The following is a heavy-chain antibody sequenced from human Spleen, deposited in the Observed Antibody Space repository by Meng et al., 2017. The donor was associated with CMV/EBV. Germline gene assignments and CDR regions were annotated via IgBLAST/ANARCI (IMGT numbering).Heavy chain of an antibody. CDR2: IYYSGST. CDR1: GGSISSSSYY. CDR3: ARENSRSSTYYYYGMDV. V-gene: IGHV4-39*01. J-gene: IGHJ6*02. Sequence: SETLSLTCTVSGGSISSSSYYWGWIRQPPGKGLEWIGSIYYSGSTYYNPSLKSRVTISVDTSKNQFSLKLSSVTAADTAVYYCARENSRSSTYYYYGMDVWGQGTTVTVSS. D-gene: IGHD6-6*01.